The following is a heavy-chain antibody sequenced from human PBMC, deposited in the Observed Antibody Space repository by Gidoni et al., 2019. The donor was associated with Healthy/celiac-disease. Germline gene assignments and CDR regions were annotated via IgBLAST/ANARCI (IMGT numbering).Heavy chain of an antibody. Sequence: QVPLVESGGGVVQPGRSLRLPCAPSGFTFSSYSITWVRQAPGKGLEWVAVIAYDGSNKYYADSVKGRFTISRDNSKNTLYLQMNSLRAEDTAVYYCAREGAYCGGDCYSVVGAFDIWGQGTMVTVSS. D-gene: IGHD2-21*02. V-gene: IGHV3-30-3*01. CDR1: GFTFSSYS. CDR3: AREGAYCGGDCYSVVGAFDI. J-gene: IGHJ3*02. CDR2: IAYDGSNK.